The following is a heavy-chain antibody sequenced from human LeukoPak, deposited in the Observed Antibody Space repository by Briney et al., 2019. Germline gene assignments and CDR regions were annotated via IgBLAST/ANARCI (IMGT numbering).Heavy chain of an antibody. V-gene: IGHV4-30-4*08. CDR1: GGSISSGDYY. CDR3: ARDRSPFVVVPAAMDAFDI. CDR2: IYYSGST. J-gene: IGHJ3*02. Sequence: PSQTLSLTCTVSGGSISSGDYYWSWIRQPPGKGLEWIGYIYYSGSTYYNTSLKSRVTISVDTSKNQFSLNLSSVTAADTAVYYCARDRSPFVVVPAAMDAFDIWGQGTMVTVSS. D-gene: IGHD2-2*01.